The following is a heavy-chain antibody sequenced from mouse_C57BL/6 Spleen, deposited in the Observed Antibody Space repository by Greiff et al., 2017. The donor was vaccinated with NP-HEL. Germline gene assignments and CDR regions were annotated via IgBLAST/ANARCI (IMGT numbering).Heavy chain of an antibody. Sequence: DVQLVESGGGLVKPGGSLKLSCAASGFTFSSYAMSWVRQTPEKRLEWVATISDGGSYTYYPDNVKGRFTISRDNAKNNLYLQMSHLKSEDTAMYYCARDRGEAMDYWGQGTSVTVSS. V-gene: IGHV5-4*01. CDR2: ISDGGSYT. D-gene: IGHD2-13*01. J-gene: IGHJ4*01. CDR3: ARDRGEAMDY. CDR1: GFTFSSYA.